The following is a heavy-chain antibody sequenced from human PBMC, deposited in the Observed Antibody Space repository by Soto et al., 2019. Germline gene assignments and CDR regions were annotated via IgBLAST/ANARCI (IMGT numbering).Heavy chain of an antibody. D-gene: IGHD1-26*01. Sequence: SVKVSCKASGGTFSSYAISWVRQAPGQGLEWMGGIIPIFGTTNYARRFQGRVTIAADKSTSTAYMELRSLRSEDTAVYYCARGTRSGSYYYYGLDVWGQGTTVTVSS. J-gene: IGHJ6*02. V-gene: IGHV1-69*06. CDR2: IIPIFGTT. CDR3: ARGTRSGSYYYYGLDV. CDR1: GGTFSSYA.